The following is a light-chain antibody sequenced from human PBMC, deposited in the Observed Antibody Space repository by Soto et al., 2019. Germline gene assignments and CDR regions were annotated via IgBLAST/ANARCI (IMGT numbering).Light chain of an antibody. CDR2: DVT. J-gene: IGLJ3*02. CDR1: SSDVGSYNF. V-gene: IGLV2-14*03. Sequence: QSALTQPASVSGSPGQSITISCTGTSSDVGSYNFVSWYQQYPGKAPKLVIYDVTNRPSGVSDRFSGSKSGNTASLTISGLQAEDEADYYCAAWDDSLNGWVFGGGTKVTVL. CDR3: AAWDDSLNGWV.